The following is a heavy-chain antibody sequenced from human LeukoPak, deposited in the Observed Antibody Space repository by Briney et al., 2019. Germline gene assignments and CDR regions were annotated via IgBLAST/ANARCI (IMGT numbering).Heavy chain of an antibody. CDR2: IYYDGRT. J-gene: IGHJ3*02. Sequence: SETLSLTCTGSGGSISSYFWSWIRQPPGKGLEWIGYIYYDGRTSYNPSLQSRVTISLDTSKSQFSLKMNSVTAADTAVYYCARDERGGSSSDIWGQGTMVTVSS. D-gene: IGHD6-13*01. CDR1: GGSISSYF. CDR3: ARDERGGSSSDI. V-gene: IGHV4-59*01.